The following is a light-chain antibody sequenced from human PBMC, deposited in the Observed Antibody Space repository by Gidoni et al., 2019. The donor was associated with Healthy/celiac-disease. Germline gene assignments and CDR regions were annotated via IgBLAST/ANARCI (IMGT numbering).Light chain of an antibody. CDR3: QQYGSSLWT. V-gene: IGKV3-20*01. Sequence: EIVLTQSPGTLSLSPGERATLSCRASQSVSSSYLAWYQQKPGQAPRLLIYGASSRATGSPDRFSGSGSGTDFTLTISRLEPEDFAVYYCQQYGSSLWTFAQGTKVEIK. J-gene: IGKJ1*01. CDR1: QSVSSSY. CDR2: GAS.